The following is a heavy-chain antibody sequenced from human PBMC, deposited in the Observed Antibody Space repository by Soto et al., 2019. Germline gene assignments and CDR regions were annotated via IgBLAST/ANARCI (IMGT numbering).Heavy chain of an antibody. D-gene: IGHD3-16*01. J-gene: IGHJ6*02. CDR1: GGTFSSYA. CDR2: IIPIFGTA. CDR3: ATPLGGYERDFDYYGIDV. Sequence: GASVKVSCKASGGTFSSYAISWVRQAPGQGLEWMGGIIPIFGTANYAQKFQGRVTITADTSTDTAYMELSSLRSEDTAVYYCATPLGGYERDFDYYGIDVWGQGTTVTVSS. V-gene: IGHV1-69*06.